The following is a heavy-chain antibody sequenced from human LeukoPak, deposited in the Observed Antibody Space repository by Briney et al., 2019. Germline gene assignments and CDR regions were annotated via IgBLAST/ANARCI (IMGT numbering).Heavy chain of an antibody. J-gene: IGHJ4*02. D-gene: IGHD3-10*01. V-gene: IGHV1-18*01. CDR3: ARLYGSGSHNYFDF. Sequence: ASVKVSCKASGYTFSSYGITWVRQAPGQGLEWMGWISADNGNTDYAQKLQGRITMTTDTSTSTAYMELRSLRSDDTAVYYCARLYGSGSHNYFDFWGQGTLVTVSS. CDR2: ISADNGNT. CDR1: GYTFSSYG.